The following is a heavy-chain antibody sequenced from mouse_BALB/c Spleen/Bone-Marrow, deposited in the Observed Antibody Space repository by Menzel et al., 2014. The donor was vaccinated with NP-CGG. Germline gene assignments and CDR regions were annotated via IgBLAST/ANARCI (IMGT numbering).Heavy chain of an antibody. D-gene: IGHD1-1*01. CDR1: GFDFSRYW. Sequence: EVMLVESGGGLVQPGGSLKLSCAASGFDFSRYWMSWVRQAPGKGLEWIGEINPESRTINYSPSLKDKFIISRDNAKNTLYLRLNKVRSEDTALYYCARLDYYGYFNYWGQGTTLTVSS. CDR2: INPESRTI. CDR3: ARLDYYGYFNY. V-gene: IGHV4-1*02. J-gene: IGHJ2*01.